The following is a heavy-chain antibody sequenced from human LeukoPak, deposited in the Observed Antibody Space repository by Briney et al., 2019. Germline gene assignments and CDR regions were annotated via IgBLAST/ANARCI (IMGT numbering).Heavy chain of an antibody. Sequence: GGSLRLSCAASGFTFSSYGMHWVRQAPGKGLEWVAVIWYDRSNKYYADSVKGRFTISRDNSKNTLYLQMNSLRAEDTAVYYCARAGGAPPYYYYGMDVWGQGTTVTVSS. CDR1: GFTFSSYG. CDR2: IWYDRSNK. CDR3: ARAGGAPPYYYYGMDV. V-gene: IGHV3-33*01. D-gene: IGHD3-16*01. J-gene: IGHJ6*02.